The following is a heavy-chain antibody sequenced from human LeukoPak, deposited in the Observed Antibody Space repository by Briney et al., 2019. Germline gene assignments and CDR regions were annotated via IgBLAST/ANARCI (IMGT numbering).Heavy chain of an antibody. CDR1: GGSISSGGYY. CDR2: IYYSGST. J-gene: IGHJ3*02. Sequence: PSETLSLTCTVSGGSISSGGYYWSWIRQHPGKGLEWIGYIYYSGSTYYNPSLKSRVTISVDTSKNQFSLKLSSVTAADTAVYYCAGGTTVNAFDIWGQGTMVTVSS. V-gene: IGHV4-31*03. D-gene: IGHD4-17*01. CDR3: AGGTTVNAFDI.